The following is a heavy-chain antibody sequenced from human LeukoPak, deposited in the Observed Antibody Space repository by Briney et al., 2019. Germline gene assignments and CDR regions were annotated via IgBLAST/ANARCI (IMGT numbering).Heavy chain of an antibody. CDR1: GYTLSGYY. V-gene: IGHV1-2*02. Sequence: ASVTVSCTASGYTLSGYYIHWVRQAPGQGLEWMGWINPNSGGTNYAQKFQGRVTMTRATSISTAYMELSRLRSDDTAVYYCATVGFRDNFDYWGQGTLVTVSS. D-gene: IGHD3-10*01. J-gene: IGHJ4*02. CDR2: INPNSGGT. CDR3: ATVGFRDNFDY.